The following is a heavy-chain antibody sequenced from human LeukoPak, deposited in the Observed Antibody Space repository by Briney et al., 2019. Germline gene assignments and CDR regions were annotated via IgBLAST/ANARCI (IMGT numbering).Heavy chain of an antibody. D-gene: IGHD3-3*01. CDR1: GFTFSSYA. CDR3: ARGGYDFWSGYSTGQDY. J-gene: IGHJ4*02. CDR2: ISYDGSNK. V-gene: IGHV3-30-3*01. Sequence: GGSLRLSCAASGFTFSSYAMHWVRQAPGKGLEWVAVISYDGSNKYYADSVKGRFTISRDNSKSTLYLQMNSLRAEDTAVYYCARGGYDFWSGYSTGQDYWGQGTLVTVSS.